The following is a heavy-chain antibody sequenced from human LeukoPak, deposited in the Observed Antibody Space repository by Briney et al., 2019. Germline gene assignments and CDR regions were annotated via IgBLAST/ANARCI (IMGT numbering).Heavy chain of an antibody. D-gene: IGHD5-12*01. Sequence: ASVKVSCKASGYTFTSYGISWVRQAPGQGLEGMGWISAYNGKTNYAQKLQGRVTMTTDTSTSTAHMELRSLRSDDTAVYYCARDEGSGYDLGADYWGQGTLVTVSS. CDR2: ISAYNGKT. J-gene: IGHJ4*02. CDR3: ARDEGSGYDLGADY. CDR1: GYTFTSYG. V-gene: IGHV1-18*01.